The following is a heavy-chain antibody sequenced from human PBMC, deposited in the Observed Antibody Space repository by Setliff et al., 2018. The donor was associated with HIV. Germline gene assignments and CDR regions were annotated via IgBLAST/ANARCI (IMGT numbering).Heavy chain of an antibody. CDR2: IIPIFGTA. CDR3: ASAIVGLGYNFFSVDV. V-gene: IGHV1-69*05. D-gene: IGHD1-26*01. J-gene: IGHJ6*04. Sequence: SVKVSCKASGGTFSSYAISWVRQAPGQGLEWMGGIIPIFGTANYAQKFQGRVTITTDESTSTAYMELSSLRSKDTAVYYCASAIVGLGYNFFSVDVWGKGTTVTVSS. CDR1: GGTFSSYA.